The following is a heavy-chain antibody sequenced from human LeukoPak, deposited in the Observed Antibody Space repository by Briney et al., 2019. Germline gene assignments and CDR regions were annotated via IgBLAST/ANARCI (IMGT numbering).Heavy chain of an antibody. D-gene: IGHD3-3*01. CDR3: TRQESDFWSGYYTGYFDY. Sequence: GGTLKLSCAASGFTFSGSAMHWVRQASGKGLERVGRRSKANSYATAYAASVKGRFTISRDDSKNTAYLQMNSLKTEDTAVYYCTRQESDFWSGYYTGYFDYWGQGTLVTVSS. V-gene: IGHV3-73*01. J-gene: IGHJ4*02. CDR1: GFTFSGSA. CDR2: RSKANSYAT.